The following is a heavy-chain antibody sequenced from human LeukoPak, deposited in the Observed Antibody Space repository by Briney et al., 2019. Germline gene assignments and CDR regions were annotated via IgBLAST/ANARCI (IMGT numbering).Heavy chain of an antibody. CDR1: GGSISSSSYY. V-gene: IGHV4-39*01. D-gene: IGHD6-19*01. CDR2: IYYSGST. CDR3: ASHRETPYSSGWLNWFDP. Sequence: PSETLSLTCTVSGGSISSSSYYWGWIRQPPGKGLEWIGSIYYSGSTYYNPSLKSRVTISVNTSKNQFSLKLSSVTAADTAVYYCASHRETPYSSGWLNWFDPWGQGTLVTVSS. J-gene: IGHJ5*02.